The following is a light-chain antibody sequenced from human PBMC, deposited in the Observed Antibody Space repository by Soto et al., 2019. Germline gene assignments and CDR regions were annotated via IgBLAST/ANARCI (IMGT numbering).Light chain of an antibody. J-gene: IGKJ1*01. CDR3: LQHNTYPPT. CDR1: QDIRND. V-gene: IGKV1-17*01. CDR2: AAS. Sequence: DFQMTQSPSFLSASVADRVTITCRASQDIRNDLGWYQQKPGKAPKRLIYAASSLHSGVPSRFSGSGSGTEFTLTINSLQPEDCATYYCLQHNTYPPTFGHGTKVDIK.